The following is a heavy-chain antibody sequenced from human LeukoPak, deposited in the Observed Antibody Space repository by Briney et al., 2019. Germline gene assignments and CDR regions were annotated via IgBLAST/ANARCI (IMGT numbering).Heavy chain of an antibody. J-gene: IGHJ6*03. D-gene: IGHD3-3*01. CDR1: GGTFSSYT. CDR2: IIPILGIA. V-gene: IGHV1-69*02. Sequence: SVKVSCKASGGTFSSYTISWVRQAPGQGLEWMGRIIPILGIANYAQKFQGRVTITADKSTSTAYMELSSLRCEDTAVYYCARGTYYDFWSGGKRYYYYYMDVWGKGTTVTVSS. CDR3: ARGTYYDFWSGGKRYYYYYMDV.